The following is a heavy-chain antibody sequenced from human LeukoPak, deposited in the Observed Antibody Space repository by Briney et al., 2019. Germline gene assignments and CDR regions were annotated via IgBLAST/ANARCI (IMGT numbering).Heavy chain of an antibody. CDR3: ARSGIRMQWLGHNWFDP. CDR2: IYYGGST. CDR1: GGSISSYY. J-gene: IGHJ5*02. D-gene: IGHD6-19*01. Sequence: SETLSLTCTVSGGSISSYYWSWIRQPPGKGLEWIGYIYYGGSTNYNPSLKSRVTISVDTSKNQFSLKLSSVTAADTAVYYCARSGIRMQWLGHNWFDPWGQGTLVTVSS. V-gene: IGHV4-59*08.